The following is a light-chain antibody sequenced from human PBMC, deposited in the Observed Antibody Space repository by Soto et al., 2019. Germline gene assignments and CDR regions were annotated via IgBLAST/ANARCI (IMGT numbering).Light chain of an antibody. CDR1: QSVTTF. J-gene: IGKJ4*01. CDR2: DAS. Sequence: EIVLTQSPATLSLSPGERATLSCRASQSVTTFLAWYQQKPGQAPRLLIYDASSRATGIPARFGGSGSGTDYTLTISSLEPEDFAVYYFQQRINWPLTFGGGTKVEIK. V-gene: IGKV3-11*01. CDR3: QQRINWPLT.